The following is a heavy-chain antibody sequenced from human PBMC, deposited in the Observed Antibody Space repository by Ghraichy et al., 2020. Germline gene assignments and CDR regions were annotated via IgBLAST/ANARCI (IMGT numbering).Heavy chain of an antibody. CDR2: IYTSGST. J-gene: IGHJ6*02. D-gene: IGHD6-13*01. V-gene: IGHV4-61*02. CDR3: AREHIAAAGNCDYYYYGMDV. CDR1: GGSISSGCYY. Sequence: SETLSLTCTVSGGSISSGCYYWSWIRQPAGKGLEWIGRIYTSGSTNYNHSLKSRVTISVDTSTNQFSLKLSSVNAADTAVYYCAREHIAAAGNCDYYYYGMDVGGQGTTVTVSS.